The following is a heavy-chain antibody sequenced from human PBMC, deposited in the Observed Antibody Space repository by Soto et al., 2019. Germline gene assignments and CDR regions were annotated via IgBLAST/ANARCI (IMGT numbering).Heavy chain of an antibody. CDR1: GYSLSSGYY. J-gene: IGHJ6*02. D-gene: IGHD2-21*01. CDR3: ARAISAVYYYDGTDA. V-gene: IGHV4-38-2*01. CDR2: IYHSGST. Sequence: PSETLCLTCAVSGYSLSSGYYWGWIRQPPGKGLEWIGSIYHSGSTYYNPSLKSRVTISVDTSKNQFSLKLSSVTAADTAVYYCARAISAVYYYDGTDAGGHSPTVTV.